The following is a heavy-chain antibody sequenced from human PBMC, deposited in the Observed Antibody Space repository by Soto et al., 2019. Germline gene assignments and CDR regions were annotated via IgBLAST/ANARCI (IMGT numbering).Heavy chain of an antibody. CDR2: ISWNSGSI. CDR1: GFTFDDYA. CDR3: AKDCYWNLDAFDI. V-gene: IGHV3-9*01. D-gene: IGHD1-7*01. Sequence: PGGSLRLSCAASGFTFDDYAMHWVRQAPGKGLEWVSGISWNSGSIGYADSVKGRFTISRDNAKNSLYLQMNSLRAEDTALYYCAKDCYWNLDAFDIWGQGTMVTVSS. J-gene: IGHJ3*02.